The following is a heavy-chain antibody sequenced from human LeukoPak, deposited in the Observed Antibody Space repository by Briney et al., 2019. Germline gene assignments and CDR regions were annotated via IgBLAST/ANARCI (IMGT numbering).Heavy chain of an antibody. Sequence: GGSLRLSCAASGFTFSSYGMHWVRKAPGKGLEWVAVISYDGSNKYYADSVKGRFTISRDNSKSTLYLQMNSLRAEDTAVYYCAKGDGIAAAGYAYWGQGTLVTVSS. CDR1: GFTFSSYG. J-gene: IGHJ4*02. CDR3: AKGDGIAAAGYAY. V-gene: IGHV3-30*18. D-gene: IGHD6-13*01. CDR2: ISYDGSNK.